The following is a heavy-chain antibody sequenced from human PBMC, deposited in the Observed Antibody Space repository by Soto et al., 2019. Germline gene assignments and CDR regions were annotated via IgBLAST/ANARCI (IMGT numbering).Heavy chain of an antibody. V-gene: IGHV4-4*02. Sequence: SETLSLTCGVSGGSISSSNWWIWVRQPPGKGLEWIGEIYHSGSTNYNPSLKSRVTISVDKSKNHFSLNLSSVTAADTAVYYCVRGVRGSSDYYGLDVWGQGTTVTVSS. J-gene: IGHJ6*02. D-gene: IGHD3-10*01. CDR1: GGSISSSNW. CDR3: VRGVRGSSDYYGLDV. CDR2: IYHSGST.